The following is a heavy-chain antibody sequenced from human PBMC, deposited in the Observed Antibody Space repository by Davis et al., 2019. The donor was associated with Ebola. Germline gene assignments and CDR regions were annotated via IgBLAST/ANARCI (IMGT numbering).Heavy chain of an antibody. CDR3: AKAYSPSGAYLEWLDYYYYGMDV. Sequence: PGGSLRLSCAASGFTFSDYYMSWIRQAPGKGLEWVSYISSSGSTLYYADSVKGRFTISRDNAKNSLYLQMNSLRAEDTAVYYCAKAYSPSGAYLEWLDYYYYGMDVWGQGTTVTVSS. D-gene: IGHD3-3*01. CDR2: ISSSGSTL. CDR1: GFTFSDYY. V-gene: IGHV3-11*01. J-gene: IGHJ6*02.